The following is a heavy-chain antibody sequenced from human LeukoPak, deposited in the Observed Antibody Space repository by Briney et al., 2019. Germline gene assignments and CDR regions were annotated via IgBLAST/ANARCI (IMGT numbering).Heavy chain of an antibody. Sequence: ASVKVSCKASGYTFTSYWIGWVRQMPGKGLEWMGIIYPGDSDTRYSPSFQGQVTISADKSISTAYLQWSSLKASDTAMYYCARLRNYYDSSGPREEDYWGQGTLVTVSS. CDR1: GYTFTSYW. V-gene: IGHV5-51*01. CDR2: IYPGDSDT. J-gene: IGHJ4*02. D-gene: IGHD3-22*01. CDR3: ARLRNYYDSSGPREEDY.